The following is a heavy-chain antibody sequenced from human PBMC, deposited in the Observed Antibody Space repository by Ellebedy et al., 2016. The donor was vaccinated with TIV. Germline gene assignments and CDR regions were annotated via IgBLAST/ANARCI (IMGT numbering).Heavy chain of an antibody. CDR3: ASPTFWSGYSSDY. V-gene: IGHV3-7*03. CDR1: GFTFSNYW. J-gene: IGHJ4*02. Sequence: GGSLRLSCAASGFTFSNYWMNWVRQAPGKGLEWVANINQDGSEKNYVDSVKGRFTISRDNAKNSLYLQMNSLRTKDTAVYYCASPTFWSGYSSDYWGQGTLVTVSS. D-gene: IGHD3-3*01. CDR2: INQDGSEK.